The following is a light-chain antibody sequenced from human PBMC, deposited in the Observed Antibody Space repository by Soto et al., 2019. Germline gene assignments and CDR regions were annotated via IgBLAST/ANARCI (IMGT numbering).Light chain of an antibody. CDR3: QSYDSSLRGSNV. J-gene: IGLJ1*01. V-gene: IGLV1-40*01. CDR2: GNN. CDR1: SSNIGAGYD. Sequence: QSVLTQPPSVSGAPGQRVTISCTGTSSNIGAGYDVYWYQQLPGTAPKLLISGNNNRPSGVPDRFSGSRSGTAASLAITGLQAEDEADYYCQSYDSSLRGSNVFGTGTKVTV.